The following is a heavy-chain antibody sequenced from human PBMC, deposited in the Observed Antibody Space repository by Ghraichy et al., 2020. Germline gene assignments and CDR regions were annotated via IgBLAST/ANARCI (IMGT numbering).Heavy chain of an antibody. V-gene: IGHV3-23*01. J-gene: IGHJ4*02. D-gene: IGHD6-19*01. CDR2: ISGNGGTT. Sequence: GGSLRLSCAASGLTFSAYAMTWVRQAPGKGLEWVSIISGNGGTTFYADSVKGRFTISRDNSKDTLYVQLNSLKVEDTAVYYCAKGWTETRYGIAVGGYSFDYWGQGILVTVSS. CDR3: AKGWTETRYGIAVGGYSFDY. CDR1: GLTFSAYA.